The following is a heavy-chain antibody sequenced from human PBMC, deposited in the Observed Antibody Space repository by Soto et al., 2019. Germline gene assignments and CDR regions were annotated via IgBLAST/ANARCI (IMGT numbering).Heavy chain of an antibody. V-gene: IGHV1-18*01. CDR3: ARLSMPNIVVVPAARTDTFDI. Sequence: QVPLVQSGAEVKKPGASVKVSCKASGYTFTSYGISWVRQAPGQGLEWMGWISAYNGNTNYAQKLQGRVTMTTDTSPSTAYMELRSLRSDDTAVYFCARLSMPNIVVVPAARTDTFDIWGQGTMVTVSS. J-gene: IGHJ3*02. CDR1: GYTFTSYG. CDR2: ISAYNGNT. D-gene: IGHD2-2*01.